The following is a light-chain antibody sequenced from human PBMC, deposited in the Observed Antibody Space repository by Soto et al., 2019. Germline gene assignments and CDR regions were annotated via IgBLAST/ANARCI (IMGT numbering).Light chain of an antibody. J-gene: IGKJ5*01. CDR2: DAS. V-gene: IGKV1-5*01. CDR1: QTISSW. Sequence: GDRVTITCRASQTISSWLAWYQQQPGKAPTLLLYDASTLERGVPSRFSGTGSGTEFTLSIDSLQPDDFATYYCQQYHTSSITFGQGTRLEIK. CDR3: QQYHTSSIT.